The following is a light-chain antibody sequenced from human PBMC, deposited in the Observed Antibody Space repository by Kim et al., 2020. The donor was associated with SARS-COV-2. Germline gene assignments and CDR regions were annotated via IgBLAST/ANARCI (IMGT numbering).Light chain of an antibody. J-gene: IGLJ1*01. V-gene: IGLV2-23*02. CDR3: CSYAGFSTLYV. CDR1: SDDLGSYNL. CDR2: EVT. Sequence: QSITISCTGTSDDLGSYNLVSWYQQHPGKAPKLMIYEVTRRPSGVSNRFSGSKSGNTASLTISGLQAEDEADYYCCSYAGFSTLYVFGTGTKVTVL.